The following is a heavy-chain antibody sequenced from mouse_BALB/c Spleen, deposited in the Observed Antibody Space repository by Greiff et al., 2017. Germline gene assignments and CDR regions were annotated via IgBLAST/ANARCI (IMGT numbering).Heavy chain of an antibody. D-gene: IGHD1-2*01. CDR3: VREWPHYYGSYFDY. V-gene: IGHV10S3*01. J-gene: IGHJ2*01. CDR1: GFTFNTNA. CDR2: IRSKSNNYAT. Sequence: EVKLVETGGGLVQPKGSLKLSCAASGFTFNTNAMNWVRQAPGKGLEWVARIRSKSNNYATYYADSVKDRFTISRDDSQSMLYLQMNNLKTEDTAMYYCVREWPHYYGSYFDYWGQGTTLTVSS.